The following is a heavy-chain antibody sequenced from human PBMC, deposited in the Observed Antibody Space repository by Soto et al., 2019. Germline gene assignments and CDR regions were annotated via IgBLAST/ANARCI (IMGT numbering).Heavy chain of an antibody. CDR3: ARRSAAGP. CDR1: GGSFSGYY. D-gene: IGHD6-25*01. V-gene: IGHV4-34*01. Sequence: QVQLQQWGAGLLKPSETLSLTCAVYGGSFSGYYWSWIRQPPGKGLEWIGEINHSGSTNYNPSLKRRVTIAVDTSKTQFSLKLSSVPAADTAVYYCARRSAAGPWGQGTLVTVSS. J-gene: IGHJ5*02. CDR2: INHSGST.